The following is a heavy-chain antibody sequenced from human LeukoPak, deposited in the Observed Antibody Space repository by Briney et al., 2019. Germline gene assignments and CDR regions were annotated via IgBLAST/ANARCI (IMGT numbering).Heavy chain of an antibody. D-gene: IGHD2-2*01. J-gene: IGHJ6*03. CDR2: IYYSVLT. V-gene: IGHV4-30-4*08. CDR1: GGSISSGDYY. CDR3: ARDKRVVPATYYYYYMDV. Sequence: SETLSLTCTVSGGSISSGDYYWRWVRQPPGKGLEWIGYIYYSVLTYYNPSLNSRVTISVDTPKNQFSLKLSSVTAADTAVYYCARDKRVVPATYYYYYMDVWGKGTTVTVSS.